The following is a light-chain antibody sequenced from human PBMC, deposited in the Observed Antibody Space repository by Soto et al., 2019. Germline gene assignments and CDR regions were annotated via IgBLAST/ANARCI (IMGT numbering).Light chain of an antibody. Sequence: QSVLTQPASVSGSPGQSITISCTGTSSDVGDYNYVSWYQQHPGKAPKLMIYDVSNRPSGVSNRFSGSKSGNTASLTISGLQAEDEADYYCSSYTSSSTSWVFGGGTKVTVL. CDR2: DVS. CDR1: SSDVGDYNY. V-gene: IGLV2-14*01. J-gene: IGLJ3*02. CDR3: SSYTSSSTSWV.